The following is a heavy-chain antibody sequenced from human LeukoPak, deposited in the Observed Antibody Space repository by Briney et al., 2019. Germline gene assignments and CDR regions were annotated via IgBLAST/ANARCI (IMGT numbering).Heavy chain of an antibody. V-gene: IGHV5-51*01. Sequence: GESLKISCQGSGYSFTSYWIGWVRQMPGKGLEWMGIIYPGDSDTRYSPSFQGQVTISADKSISTAYLQWSSLKASDTAMYYCARILRDSSGYYYEGYWGQGTLVTVSS. D-gene: IGHD3-22*01. J-gene: IGHJ4*02. CDR1: GYSFTSYW. CDR2: IYPGDSDT. CDR3: ARILRDSSGYYYEGY.